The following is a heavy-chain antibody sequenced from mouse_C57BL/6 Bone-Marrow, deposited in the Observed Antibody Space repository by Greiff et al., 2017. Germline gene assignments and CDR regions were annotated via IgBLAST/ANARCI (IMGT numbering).Heavy chain of an antibody. CDR2: IWSGGST. CDR1: GFSLTSYG. Sequence: AQLQQSGPGLVQPSPSLSITCTVSGFSLTSYGVHWVRQSPGKGLEWLGVIWSGGSTDYNAAFISRLSISKDNSKSQVFFKMNSLQADDTSIYYCARPIYYGYDALSYWGQGTLVTVSA. J-gene: IGHJ3*01. V-gene: IGHV2-2*01. CDR3: ARPIYYGYDALSY. D-gene: IGHD2-2*01.